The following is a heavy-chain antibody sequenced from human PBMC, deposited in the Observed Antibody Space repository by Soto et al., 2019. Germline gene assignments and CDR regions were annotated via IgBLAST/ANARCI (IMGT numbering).Heavy chain of an antibody. CDR3: ARAGWSAPDAFDI. Sequence: GASVKVSCKASGYTFAGNYMHWGRQAPGQGLEWMGRISAYNGNTNYAQKIQGRVTMTTDTSTSTAYMELRSLRSDDTAVYYCARAGWSAPDAFDIWGQGTMVTVSS. CDR2: ISAYNGNT. V-gene: IGHV1-18*04. CDR1: GYTFAGNY. J-gene: IGHJ3*02. D-gene: IGHD6-19*01.